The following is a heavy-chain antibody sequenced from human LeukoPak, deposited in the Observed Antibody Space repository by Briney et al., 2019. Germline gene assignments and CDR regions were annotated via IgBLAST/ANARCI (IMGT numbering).Heavy chain of an antibody. D-gene: IGHD3-3*01. J-gene: IGHJ6*02. CDR2: ISGSGGST. Sequence: GGSLRLSCAASGFTFSSYAMSWVRQAPGKGLEWVSAISGSGGSTYYADSVKGRFTISRDNSKNTLYLEMNSLRAEDTAVYYCAKDLRFLEYTSYYYYGMDVWGQGTTVTVSS. CDR1: GFTFSSYA. CDR3: AKDLRFLEYTSYYYYGMDV. V-gene: IGHV3-23*01.